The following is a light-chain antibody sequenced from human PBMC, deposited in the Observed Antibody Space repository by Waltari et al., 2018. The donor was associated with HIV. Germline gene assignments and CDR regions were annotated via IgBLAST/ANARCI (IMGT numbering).Light chain of an antibody. CDR3: CSYAGTYTFVV. CDR2: DVS. V-gene: IGLV2-11*01. J-gene: IGLJ2*01. Sequence: QSALTQPRSLSGSPGPSVTISCTGTSSDVGSYNYVSWYQPHPGKAPNLLLYDVSERPSGVPDRFSGSKSGNTASLTISGLQAEDEADYYCCSYAGTYTFVVFGGGTKLTVL. CDR1: SSDVGSYNY.